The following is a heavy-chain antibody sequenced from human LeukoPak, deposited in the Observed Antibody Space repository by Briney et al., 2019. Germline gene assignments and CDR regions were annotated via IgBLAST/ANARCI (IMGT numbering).Heavy chain of an antibody. V-gene: IGHV3-74*01. J-gene: IGHJ4*02. CDR2: INSDGSST. D-gene: IGHD5-12*01. CDR1: GFTFSSNW. Sequence: PGGSLRLSCAASGFTFSSNWMHWVRQAPGKGLVWVSRINSDGSSTTYADSVKGRFTISRDNAKNTLYLQMNSLRAEDTAVYYCARAPSAKGVATIRYFDYWSQGTLVTVSS. CDR3: ARAPSAKGVATIRYFDY.